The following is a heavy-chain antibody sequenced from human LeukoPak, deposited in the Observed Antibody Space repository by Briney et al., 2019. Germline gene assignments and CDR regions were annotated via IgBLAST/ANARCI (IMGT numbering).Heavy chain of an antibody. Sequence: SETLSLTCAVYGGSFSGYHWTWIRQSPGKGLEWIGDINPSGSTYYNPSLKSRVTISVDTSKNQFSLRLSSVTAADTAVYYCARVRDRSSYFYDFDYWGQGTLVTVSS. V-gene: IGHV4-34*01. CDR1: GGSFSGYH. CDR3: ARVRDRSSYFYDFDY. J-gene: IGHJ4*02. D-gene: IGHD3-22*01. CDR2: INPSGST.